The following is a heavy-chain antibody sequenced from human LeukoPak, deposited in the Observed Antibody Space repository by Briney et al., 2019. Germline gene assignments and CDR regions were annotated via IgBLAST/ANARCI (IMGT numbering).Heavy chain of an antibody. Sequence: GGSLRLSCAASGFTFSSFNMNWVRQAPGKGLEWVSYISSSTSTIYYADSVKGRFTISRDNGENSLYLQMNSLRAEDTAVYYCARGMETTPSFDYWGQGTLVTVSS. V-gene: IGHV3-48*01. CDR2: ISSSTSTI. CDR1: GFTFSSFN. J-gene: IGHJ4*02. D-gene: IGHD1-7*01. CDR3: ARGMETTPSFDY.